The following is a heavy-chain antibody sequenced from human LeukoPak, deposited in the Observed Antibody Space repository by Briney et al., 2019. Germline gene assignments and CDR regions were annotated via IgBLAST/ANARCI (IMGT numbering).Heavy chain of an antibody. CDR3: ARKGGTRGPLNY. CDR1: GFTFSNYW. J-gene: IGHJ4*02. D-gene: IGHD2-8*01. V-gene: IGHV3-7*01. Sequence: GGSLRLSCAASGFTFSNYWMSWVRQAPGKGLEWVANIKQDGSEAYYVDSVKGRFTISRDNAKNSLFLQMNSLTAEDTAVYYCARKGGTRGPLNYWGQGTLVTVSS. CDR2: IKQDGSEA.